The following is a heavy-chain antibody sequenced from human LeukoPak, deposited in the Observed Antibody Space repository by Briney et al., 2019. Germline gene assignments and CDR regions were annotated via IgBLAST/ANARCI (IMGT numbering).Heavy chain of an antibody. V-gene: IGHV3-53*01. J-gene: IGHJ4*02. Sequence: GGSRRLSCAASGFTVSSNYMSWVRQAPGKGLEWVSVIYSGGSTYYADSVKGRFTISRDNSKNTLYLQMNSLRAEDTAVYYCARNSGGFDWFFDYWGQGTLVTVSS. CDR2: IYSGGST. CDR3: ARNSGGFDWFFDY. CDR1: GFTVSSNY. D-gene: IGHD3-9*01.